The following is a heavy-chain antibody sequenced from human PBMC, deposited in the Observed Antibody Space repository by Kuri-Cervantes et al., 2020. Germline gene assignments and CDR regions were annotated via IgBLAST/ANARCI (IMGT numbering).Heavy chain of an antibody. CDR2: IYYSGST. V-gene: IGHV4-31*03. CDR1: GGSISSGGYY. J-gene: IGHJ5*02. CDR3: ARRRLLWFGESGHWFDP. D-gene: IGHD3-10*01. Sequence: LRLSCTVSGGSISSGGYYWSWIRQHPGKGLEWIGYIYYSGSTYYNPPLKSRVTISVDTSKNQFSLKLSSVTAADTAVYYCARRRLLWFGESGHWFDPWGQGTLVTVSS.